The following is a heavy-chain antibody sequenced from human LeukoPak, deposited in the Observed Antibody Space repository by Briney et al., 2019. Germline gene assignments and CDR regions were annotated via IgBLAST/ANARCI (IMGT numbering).Heavy chain of an antibody. J-gene: IGHJ6*02. Sequence: SETLSLTCAVSGGSIGSYYWSWLRQPPGRALEWIGYIYFTGPTNYNPSLKSRVTISVDTSRNQFSLSLTSVTAADTAVYYCAREDPQTRVPEGLDVWGQGTTVTVSS. CDR2: IYFTGPT. V-gene: IGHV4-59*01. CDR1: GGSIGSYY. CDR3: AREDPQTRVPEGLDV. D-gene: IGHD4/OR15-4a*01.